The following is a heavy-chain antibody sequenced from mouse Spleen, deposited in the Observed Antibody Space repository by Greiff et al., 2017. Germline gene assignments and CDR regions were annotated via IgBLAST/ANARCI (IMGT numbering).Heavy chain of an antibody. J-gene: IGHJ4*01. CDR2: INPSTGYT. V-gene: IGHV1-7*01. CDR3: ARNYGYDLYYYAMDY. CDR1: GYTFTSYW. Sequence: VQLQQSGAELAKPGASVKMSCKASGYTFTSYWMHWVKQRPGQGLEWIGYINPSTGYTEYNQKFKDKATLTADKSSSTAYMQLSSLTSEDSAVYYCARNYGYDLYYYAMDYWGQGTSVTVSS. D-gene: IGHD2-2*01.